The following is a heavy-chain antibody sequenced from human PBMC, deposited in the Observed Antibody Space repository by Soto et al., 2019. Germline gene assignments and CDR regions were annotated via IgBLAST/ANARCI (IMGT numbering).Heavy chain of an antibody. Sequence: PSETLSLTCAVYGGSFSGYYFSWIRQSPGKGLEWIGYIYSSGSTHYNPSLQNRVTISIDTSKNQVSLKVNSVTAADTAVYYCARDHPHSYGVYYFDYWGQGTPVTVSS. V-gene: IGHV4-59*01. CDR2: IYSSGST. D-gene: IGHD5-18*01. CDR1: GGSFSGYY. J-gene: IGHJ4*02. CDR3: ARDHPHSYGVYYFDY.